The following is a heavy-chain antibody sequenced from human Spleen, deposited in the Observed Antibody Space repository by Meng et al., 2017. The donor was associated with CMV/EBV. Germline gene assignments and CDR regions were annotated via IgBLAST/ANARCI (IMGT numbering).Heavy chain of an antibody. D-gene: IGHD1-26*01. J-gene: IGHJ1*01. CDR1: GGTFSNYA. CDR2: INPDSGGT. Sequence: ASVKVSCKASGGTFSNYALSWVRQAPGQGLEWMGWINPDSGGTNFAQKFQGRVTMTRDTSISTAYLQWSSLKASDTAIYYCAREYSGNSWGTGFQHWGQGTLVTVSS. V-gene: IGHV1-2*02. CDR3: AREYSGNSWGTGFQH.